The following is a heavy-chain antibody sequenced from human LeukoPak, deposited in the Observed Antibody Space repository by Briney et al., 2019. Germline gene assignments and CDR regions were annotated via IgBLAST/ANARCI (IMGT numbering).Heavy chain of an antibody. V-gene: IGHV4-61*02. Sequence: SETLSLTCTVSGGSISSGSYYWSWIRQPAGKGLEWIGRIYTSGSTNYNPSLKSRVTISVDTSKNQFSLKLSSVTAADTAVYYCATYSSGWYQDAFDIWGQGTMVTVSS. D-gene: IGHD6-19*01. J-gene: IGHJ3*02. CDR1: GGSISSGSYY. CDR3: ATYSSGWYQDAFDI. CDR2: IYTSGST.